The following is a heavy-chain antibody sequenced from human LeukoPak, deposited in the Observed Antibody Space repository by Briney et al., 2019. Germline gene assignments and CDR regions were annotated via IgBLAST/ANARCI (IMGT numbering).Heavy chain of an antibody. CDR1: GGSISSSSYH. Sequence: SETLSLTCTVSGGSISSSSYHWGWIRQPPGKGLEWIGSIYYSGSTYYNPSLKSRVTISVDTSKNQFSLKLSSVTAADTAVYYCARRRYSSGRPPEVDYWGQGTLVTVSS. D-gene: IGHD6-19*01. CDR3: ARRRYSSGRPPEVDY. CDR2: IYYSGST. V-gene: IGHV4-39*01. J-gene: IGHJ4*02.